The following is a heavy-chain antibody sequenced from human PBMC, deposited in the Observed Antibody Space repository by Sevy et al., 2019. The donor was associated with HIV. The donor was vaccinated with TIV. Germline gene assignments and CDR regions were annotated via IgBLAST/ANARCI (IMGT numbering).Heavy chain of an antibody. J-gene: IGHJ4*02. D-gene: IGHD2-8*01. CDR2: IAGTTSHI. CDR3: VRDDSYAFDF. CDR1: GFTFSYFS. V-gene: IGHV3-48*01. Sequence: EGSLRLSCAASGFTFSYFSLNWVRQAPGKGLEWIAYIAGTTSHIYYSGSVKGRVTISRDNAKNSVYLQMSSLRAEDTAIYYCVRDDSYAFDFWGQGALVTVSS.